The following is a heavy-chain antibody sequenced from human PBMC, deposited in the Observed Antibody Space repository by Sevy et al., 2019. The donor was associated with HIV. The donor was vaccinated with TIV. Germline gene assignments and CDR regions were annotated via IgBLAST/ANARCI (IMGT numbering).Heavy chain of an antibody. Sequence: ASVKVSCKASGYTFTGQYIHWVRQAPGQGLEWMGWINPKSGDSNYPQEFQGRVTMTRDTSINTAYMELSGLTSDDTAVYYCARDLRRRGYSYGSFDYWGQGTLVTVSS. J-gene: IGHJ4*02. V-gene: IGHV1-2*02. CDR1: GYTFTGQY. CDR2: INPKSGDS. CDR3: ARDLRRRGYSYGSFDY. D-gene: IGHD5-12*01.